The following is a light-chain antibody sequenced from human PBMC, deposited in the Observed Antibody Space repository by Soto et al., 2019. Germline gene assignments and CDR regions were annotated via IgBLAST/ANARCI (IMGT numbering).Light chain of an antibody. Sequence: EIVMTQSPATLSMSPGERATLSCRASQSVSTNLAWYQQTPGQAPRLLIYAASARATGIPARFSGSGSGTEFTLTISSLQSEAFAVYYCQQYDIDSAFGGGTKVDIK. CDR3: QQYDIDSA. CDR1: QSVSTN. J-gene: IGKJ4*01. V-gene: IGKV3-15*01. CDR2: AAS.